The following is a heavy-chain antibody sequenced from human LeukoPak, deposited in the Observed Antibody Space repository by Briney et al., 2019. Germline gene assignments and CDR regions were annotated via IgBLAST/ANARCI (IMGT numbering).Heavy chain of an antibody. V-gene: IGHV4-39*01. D-gene: IGHD3-16*01. CDR2: IYYSGST. CDR3: ATFLGDSWSFDY. Sequence: SETLSLTCTVSGGTISSSSYYWGWIRQPPGKGLEWIGSIYYSGSTYYNPSLKSRVTISVDTSKNQFSLKLSSVTAADTAVYYCATFLGDSWSFDYWGQGTLVTVSS. CDR1: GGTISSSSYY. J-gene: IGHJ4*02.